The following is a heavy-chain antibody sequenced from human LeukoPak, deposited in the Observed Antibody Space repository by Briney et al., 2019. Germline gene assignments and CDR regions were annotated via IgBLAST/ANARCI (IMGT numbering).Heavy chain of an antibody. J-gene: IGHJ4*02. Sequence: ASVKVSCKASGYTFTSYYMHWVRQAPGQGLEWMGLINPSGGSTSYAQKFQGRVTMTRDTSTSTVYMELSSLRSEDTAVYYCARGPPGPHYGGNSEFDYWGQGTLVTVSS. V-gene: IGHV1-46*01. CDR2: INPSGGST. CDR1: GYTFTSYY. CDR3: ARGPPGPHYGGNSEFDY. D-gene: IGHD4-23*01.